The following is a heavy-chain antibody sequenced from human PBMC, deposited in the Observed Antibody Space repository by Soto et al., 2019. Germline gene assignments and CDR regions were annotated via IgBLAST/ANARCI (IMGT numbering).Heavy chain of an antibody. J-gene: IGHJ5*02. D-gene: IGHD3-10*01. Sequence: PPETLSLTCTVSGGSISSYYWSWIRQPPGKGLEWIGYIYYSGSTNYNPSLKSRVTISVDTSKNQFSLKLSSVTAADTAVYYCARGPLTSADHEGYYTSGGWFDPWGQGTLVTVSS. CDR2: IYYSGST. CDR3: ARGPLTSADHEGYYTSGGWFDP. V-gene: IGHV4-59*01. CDR1: GGSISSYY.